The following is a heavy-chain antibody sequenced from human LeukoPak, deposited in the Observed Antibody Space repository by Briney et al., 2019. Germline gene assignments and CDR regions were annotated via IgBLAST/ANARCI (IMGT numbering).Heavy chain of an antibody. CDR1: GLTVSSDY. CDR2: IYGGGAT. CDR3: ARLLPASRHYFDY. Sequence: PGGSLRLSCAASGLTVSSDYMAWVRQAPGKGLEWISVIYGGGATYYADSVQGRLTISRDTSNNALYLQMISLRAEDTAVYHCARLLPASRHYFDYWGLGTLVTVSS. J-gene: IGHJ4*02. V-gene: IGHV3-53*01. D-gene: IGHD6-6*01.